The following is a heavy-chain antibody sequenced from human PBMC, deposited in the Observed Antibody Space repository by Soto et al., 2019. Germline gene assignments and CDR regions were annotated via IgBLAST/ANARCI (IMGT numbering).Heavy chain of an antibody. CDR2: IYYSGST. V-gene: IGHV4-39*01. CDR3: ARGQRPSPFDY. Sequence: ETLSLTCTVSGGSISSSSYYWGWIRQPPGKGLEWIGSIYYSGSTYYNPSLKSRVTISVDTSKNQFSLKLSSVTAADTAVYYCARGQRPSPFDYWGQGTLVTVSS. J-gene: IGHJ4*02. CDR1: GGSISSSSYY.